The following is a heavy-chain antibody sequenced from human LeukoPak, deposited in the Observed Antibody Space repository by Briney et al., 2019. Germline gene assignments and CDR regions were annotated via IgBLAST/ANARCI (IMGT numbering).Heavy chain of an antibody. CDR1: GGSFSGYY. J-gene: IGHJ5*02. Sequence: SETLSLTCAVYGGSFSGYYWSWIRQPPGKGLEWIGGINHSGSTNYNPSPKSRVTISVDTSKNQFSLKLSSVTAADTAVYYCARGYCTNGVCSLNWFDPWGQGTLVTVSS. D-gene: IGHD2-8*01. CDR2: INHSGST. V-gene: IGHV4-34*01. CDR3: ARGYCTNGVCSLNWFDP.